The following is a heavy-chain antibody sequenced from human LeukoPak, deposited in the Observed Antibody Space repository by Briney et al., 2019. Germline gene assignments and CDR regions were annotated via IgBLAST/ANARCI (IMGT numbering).Heavy chain of an antibody. D-gene: IGHD2-2*01. Sequence: ASVKVSCKASGYTFTGYYMHWVRQAPGQGLEWMGWINPNSGGTNYAQKFQGRVTMTRDTSISTAYMELSRLRSDDTAVYYCARANEAAAIYYYYGMDVWGQGTTVTVSS. CDR3: ARANEAAAIYYYYGMDV. CDR2: INPNSGGT. V-gene: IGHV1-2*02. J-gene: IGHJ6*02. CDR1: GYTFTGYY.